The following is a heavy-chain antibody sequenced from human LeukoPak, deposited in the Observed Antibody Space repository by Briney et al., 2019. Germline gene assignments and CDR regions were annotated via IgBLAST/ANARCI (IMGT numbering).Heavy chain of an antibody. CDR3: TRDLLMTTVDY. D-gene: IGHD4-17*01. V-gene: IGHV3-72*01. CDR1: AFTFSDHY. CDR2: SRNKPNSYTT. Sequence: GGSLSLSCAASAFTFSDHYVDWVRQAPGKGLEWVVRSRNKPNSYTTLYAASVKGRFTISRDDSKNSVYLQMSSLKTEDTAVYYCTRDLLMTTVDYWGQGTLVTVSS. J-gene: IGHJ4*02.